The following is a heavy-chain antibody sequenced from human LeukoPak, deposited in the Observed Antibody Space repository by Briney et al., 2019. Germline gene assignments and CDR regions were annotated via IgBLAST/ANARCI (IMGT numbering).Heavy chain of an antibody. Sequence: AGSLRPSWAAYGFTFSTFWMEWVRQVPGKGLVWVSRIDSDGSTTSYADSVKGRFTISRDNAKNTLYLQMNSLRVEDTAMYYCTTARFGLVPWCRRGLVIVSS. V-gene: IGHV3-74*01. J-gene: IGHJ5*02. CDR3: TTARFGLVP. CDR2: IDSDGSTT. CDR1: GFTFSTFW. D-gene: IGHD3-16*01.